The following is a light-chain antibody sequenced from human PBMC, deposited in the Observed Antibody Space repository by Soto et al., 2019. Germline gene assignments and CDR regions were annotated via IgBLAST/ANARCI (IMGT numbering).Light chain of an antibody. Sequence: QTVVTQPASVSGSPGQSITISCTGTSSDIGDYKYVSWYQHHPGKAPKIMIYEVSNRPSGVSNRFSGSKSGNTASLTISGLQAEDEAEYYCSSYTSTSTWVFGGGTKLTVL. CDR3: SSYTSTSTWV. CDR1: SSDIGDYKY. J-gene: IGLJ3*02. CDR2: EVS. V-gene: IGLV2-14*01.